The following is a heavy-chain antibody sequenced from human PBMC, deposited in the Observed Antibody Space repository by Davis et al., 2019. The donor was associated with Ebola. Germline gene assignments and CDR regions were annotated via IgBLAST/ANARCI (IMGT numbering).Heavy chain of an antibody. CDR2: ISTTSNHI. CDR3: ARLGMGLDY. Sequence: GESLKISCAASGFTFNTYSMDWVRQAPGKGLEWVSSISTTSNHIYYADSVKGRFTISRDNAENLLYLQMNSLRAEDTAVYYCARLGMGLDYWGQGTLVTVSS. J-gene: IGHJ4*02. V-gene: IGHV3-21*01. CDR1: GFTFNTYS. D-gene: IGHD7-27*01.